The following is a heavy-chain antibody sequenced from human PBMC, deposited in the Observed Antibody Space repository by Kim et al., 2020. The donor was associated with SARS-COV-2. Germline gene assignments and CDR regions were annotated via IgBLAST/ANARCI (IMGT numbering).Heavy chain of an antibody. V-gene: IGHV3-23*01. CDR3: AKDQLWFGELLDYFDS. CDR2: ISGIGDRP. J-gene: IGHJ4*02. D-gene: IGHD3-10*01. Sequence: GGSLRLSCAASGFTFSSYAMSWVRQAPGKGLEWVSAISGIGDRPYYTDSVKGRFTISRDNSKNTLYLQMNSLRAEDTAVYYCAKDQLWFGELLDYFDSWGQGTLVTVSS. CDR1: GFTFSSYA.